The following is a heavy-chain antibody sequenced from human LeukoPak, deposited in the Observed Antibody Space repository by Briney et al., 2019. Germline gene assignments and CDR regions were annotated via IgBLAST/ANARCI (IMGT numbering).Heavy chain of an antibody. V-gene: IGHV4-61*05. J-gene: IGHJ4*02. CDR3: ARDSEEDVDTAMVLDYFDY. D-gene: IGHD5-18*01. CDR2: IYYSGST. Sequence: PSETLSLTCTVSGGSISSSSYYWGWIRQPPGKGLEWIGYIYYSGSTNYNPSLKSRVTMSVDTSKNQFSLKLSSVTAADTAVYYCARDSEEDVDTAMVLDYFDYWGQGTLVTVSS. CDR1: GGSISSSSYY.